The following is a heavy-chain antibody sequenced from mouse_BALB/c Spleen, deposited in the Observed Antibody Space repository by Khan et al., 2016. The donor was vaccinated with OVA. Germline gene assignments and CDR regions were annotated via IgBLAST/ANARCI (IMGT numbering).Heavy chain of an antibody. CDR3: TRGEDDGDY. Sequence: LQQPGSELVRPGASVKLSCKASGYTFTSYWMHWVKQRPGQGLEWIGNIYPGSGSTNYDEKFKSKATLTVDTSSSTAYMQLSSLTSEDSAVYYCTRGEDDGDYWSQGTTLTVSS. V-gene: IGHV1S22*01. CDR1: GYTFTSYW. D-gene: IGHD2-12*01. CDR2: IYPGSGST. J-gene: IGHJ2*01.